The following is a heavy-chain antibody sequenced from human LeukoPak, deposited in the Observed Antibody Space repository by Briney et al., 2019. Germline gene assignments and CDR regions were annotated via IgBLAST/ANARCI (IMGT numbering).Heavy chain of an antibody. Sequence: ASVKVSCKVSGYTLTELSMHWVRQAPGKGLEWMGGFDPEDGETVYAQKFQGRVTMTEDTSTDTAYMELSSLRSEDTAVYYCATGMDILTGQNDLWGQGTLVTVSS. CDR2: FDPEDGET. CDR1: GYTLTELS. V-gene: IGHV1-24*01. D-gene: IGHD3-9*01. CDR3: ATGMDILTGQNDL. J-gene: IGHJ4*02.